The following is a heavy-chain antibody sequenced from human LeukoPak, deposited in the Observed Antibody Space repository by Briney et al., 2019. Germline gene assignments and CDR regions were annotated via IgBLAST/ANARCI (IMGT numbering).Heavy chain of an antibody. J-gene: IGHJ5*02. D-gene: IGHD6-19*01. CDR3: ARQSTDSSGWYR. CDR1: GGSISSSSYY. Sequence: SETLSLTCTVSGGSISSSSYYWGWIRQPPGKGLEWIGSIYYSGSTYYNPSLKSRVTISVDTSKNQFSLKLSSVTAADTAVYYCARQSTDSSGWYRWGQGTLVTVSS. V-gene: IGHV4-39*01. CDR2: IYYSGST.